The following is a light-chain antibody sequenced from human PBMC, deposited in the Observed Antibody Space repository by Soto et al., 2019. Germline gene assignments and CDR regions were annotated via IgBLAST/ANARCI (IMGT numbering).Light chain of an antibody. CDR3: SSYTSSSTVV. V-gene: IGLV2-14*01. CDR2: EVN. J-gene: IGLJ2*01. CDR1: SSDIGTYNY. Sequence: QSALTQPASVSGSPGQSITISCSGTSSDIGTYNYVSWYQQHPGKAPKLMIFEVNHRPSGVSDRFSGSKSGNTASLTISGLQAEDEADYYCSSYTSSSTVVFGGGTKVTVL.